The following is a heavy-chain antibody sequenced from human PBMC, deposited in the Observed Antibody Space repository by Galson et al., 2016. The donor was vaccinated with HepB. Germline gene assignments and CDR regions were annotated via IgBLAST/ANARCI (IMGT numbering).Heavy chain of an antibody. J-gene: IGHJ5*02. D-gene: IGHD2-2*01. CDR3: TKSRAIKFDP. CDR1: GYTFTSYW. CDR2: NDPSDSYT. Sequence: QSGAEVKKPGESLWISCKVFGYTFTSYWGSWVRQMPGKGLEWMGRNDPSDSYTNYSPSFQGNVTMSADKSISTAYLQWSRLKPSDTGMYYCTKSRAIKFDPWGQGTLVTVSS. V-gene: IGHV5-10-1*01.